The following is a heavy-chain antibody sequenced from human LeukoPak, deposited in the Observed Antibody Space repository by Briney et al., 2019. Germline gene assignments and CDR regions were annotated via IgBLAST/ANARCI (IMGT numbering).Heavy chain of an antibody. D-gene: IGHD6-6*01. CDR2: ISNSGSTI. J-gene: IGHJ6*03. CDR1: GFTFSSYS. CDR3: AKIASRFFYYMDV. Sequence: PGRSLRLSCAASGFTFSSYSMNWVRQAPGKGLEWVSYISNSGSTIDYADSVKGRFTISRDNAKNSLYLQMNSLRVEDTAVYYCAKIASRFFYYMDVWGKGTTVTVSS. V-gene: IGHV3-48*04.